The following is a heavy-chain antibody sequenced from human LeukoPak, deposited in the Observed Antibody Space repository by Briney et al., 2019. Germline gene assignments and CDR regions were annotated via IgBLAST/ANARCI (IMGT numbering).Heavy chain of an antibody. CDR3: TKQEGWELGNYSVDH. CDR1: GFIFDSYA. V-gene: IGHV3-23*01. J-gene: IGHJ5*02. CDR2: ISDDGVAT. Sequence: GGSLRLSCAASGFIFDSYATSWVRQAPGKGLEWISTISDDGVATYYADSVKGRFTISRDNSRNTLYLQMNSLRAEDTAVYYCTKQEGWELGNYSVDHWGRGTLVTVSS. D-gene: IGHD2-15*01.